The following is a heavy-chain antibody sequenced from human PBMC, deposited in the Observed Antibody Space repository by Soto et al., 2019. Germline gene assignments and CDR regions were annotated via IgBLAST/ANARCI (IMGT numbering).Heavy chain of an antibody. V-gene: IGHV1-18*01. CDR2: ISAYNGNT. Sequence: QVQLVQSGAEVKTPGASVKVSCKASGYTFTSYGISWVRQAPGQGLEWMGWISAYNGNTNYAQKLQGRVTMTTDTSTSTAYMELRSLRSDDTAVYYCAKDTPIAAADNPYYYYYGMDVWGQGTTVTVSS. CDR1: GYTFTSYG. J-gene: IGHJ6*02. CDR3: AKDTPIAAADNPYYYYYGMDV. D-gene: IGHD6-13*01.